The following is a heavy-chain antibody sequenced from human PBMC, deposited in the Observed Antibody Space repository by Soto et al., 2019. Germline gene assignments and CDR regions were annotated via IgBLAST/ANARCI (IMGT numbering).Heavy chain of an antibody. Sequence: QVQLVESGGGVVQPGRSLRLSCAASGFTFSSYGMHWVRQAPGKGLEWVAVISYDGSNKYYADSVKGRFTISRDNSKNTLYLQMNSLRAEDTAVYYCANDLSGCSVLVPGFDYWGQGTLVTVSS. J-gene: IGHJ4*02. CDR1: GFTFSSYG. CDR3: ANDLSGCSVLVPGFDY. D-gene: IGHD3-3*01. CDR2: ISYDGSNK. V-gene: IGHV3-30*18.